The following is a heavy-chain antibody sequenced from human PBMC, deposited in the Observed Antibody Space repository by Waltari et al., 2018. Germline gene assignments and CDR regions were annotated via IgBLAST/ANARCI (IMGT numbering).Heavy chain of an antibody. Sequence: QLQLQESGPGLVKPSETLSLTCTVSGGSISSSSYYWGWNRQPPGKGLEWIGSIYYSGSTYYNPSLKSRVTISVDTSKNQFSLKLSSVTAADTAVYYCARVGLMAAAGPFDYWGQGTLVTVSS. CDR2: IYYSGST. V-gene: IGHV4-39*07. J-gene: IGHJ4*02. CDR3: ARVGLMAAAGPFDY. CDR1: GGSISSSSYY. D-gene: IGHD6-13*01.